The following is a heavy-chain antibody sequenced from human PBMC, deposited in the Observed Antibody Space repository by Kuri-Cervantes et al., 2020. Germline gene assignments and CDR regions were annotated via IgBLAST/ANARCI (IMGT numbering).Heavy chain of an antibody. CDR2: IIPILGIA. CDR3: ARGFLGFYVYYHYGMDV. D-gene: IGHD2/OR15-2a*01. J-gene: IGHJ6*02. Sequence: SVKVSCKASGYTFTSYGISWVRQAPGQGLEWMGRIIPILGIANYAQKFQGRVTITADKSTSTAYMELSSLRSEDTAVYYCARGFLGFYVYYHYGMDVWGQGTTVTVSS. CDR1: GYTFTSYG. V-gene: IGHV1-69*04.